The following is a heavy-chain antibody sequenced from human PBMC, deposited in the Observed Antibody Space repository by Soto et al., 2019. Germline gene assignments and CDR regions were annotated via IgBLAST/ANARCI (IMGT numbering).Heavy chain of an antibody. J-gene: IGHJ5*02. CDR1: GYTFTSYA. V-gene: IGHV1-3*01. D-gene: IGHD2-2*02. Sequence: ASVKVSCKASGYTFTSYAMHWVRQAPGQRLEWMGWINAGNGNTKYSQKFQGRVTITRDTSASTANMELSSLRSEDTAVYYCARGRAPASDVVVPAAIPGGWFDPWGQGTLVTVSS. CDR2: INAGNGNT. CDR3: ARGRAPASDVVVPAAIPGGWFDP.